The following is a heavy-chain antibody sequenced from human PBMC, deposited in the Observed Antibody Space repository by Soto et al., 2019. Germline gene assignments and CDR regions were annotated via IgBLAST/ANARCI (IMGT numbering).Heavy chain of an antibody. Sequence: QVQLVQSGAEVREPGASVKVSCKASGYSFTSLDINWVRQTTGQGLEWMGWMQPSSGRTGYAQKFQGRVTMTRDTPINTADMELSSLTSDDTGFYYCARGVTEGVDYWGQGTLVTVSS. CDR2: MQPSSGRT. CDR1: GYSFTSLD. V-gene: IGHV1-8*01. J-gene: IGHJ4*02. CDR3: ARGVTEGVDY. D-gene: IGHD1-26*01.